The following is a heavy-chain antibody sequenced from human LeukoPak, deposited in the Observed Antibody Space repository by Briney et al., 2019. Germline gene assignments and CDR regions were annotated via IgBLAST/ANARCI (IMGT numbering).Heavy chain of an antibody. D-gene: IGHD6-19*01. V-gene: IGHV3-73*01. CDR1: GFIFSGSS. CDR2: IRSKAHSYAT. J-gene: IGHJ4*02. CDR3: TSRGWP. Sequence: GGSLRLSCAASGFIFSGSSMQWVRQAPGKGLEWVGRIRSKAHSYATAYAASVKGRFTISRDDSKNTAYLQMNSPKTEDTAVYYCTSRGWPWGQGTLVTVSS.